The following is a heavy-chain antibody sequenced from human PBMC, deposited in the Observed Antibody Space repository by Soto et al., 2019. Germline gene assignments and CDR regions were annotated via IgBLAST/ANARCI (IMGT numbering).Heavy chain of an antibody. Sequence: PGGSLRLSCAASGFTFSSYGMHWVRQAPGKGLEWVAVISYDGSNKYYADSVKGRFTISRDNSKNTLYLQMNSLRAEDTAVYYCAKVTTGQYYFDYWGQGTLVTVSS. V-gene: IGHV3-30*18. CDR2: ISYDGSNK. J-gene: IGHJ4*02. CDR1: GFTFSSYG. CDR3: AKVTTGQYYFDY.